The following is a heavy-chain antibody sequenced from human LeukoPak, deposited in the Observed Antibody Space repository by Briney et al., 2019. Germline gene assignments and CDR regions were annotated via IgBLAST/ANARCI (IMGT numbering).Heavy chain of an antibody. Sequence: RASETLSLTCTASGGSISNYYWSWIRQPAGKGLEWIGRKYARGSSNYNPPVQSRVTMSVDTSKNQFSLKLRSVTAADTAAYYCARGRYCSADICTGGDSFDIWGQGTMVSVSP. D-gene: IGHD2-15*01. CDR3: ARGRYCSADICTGGDSFDI. CDR2: KYARGSS. CDR1: GGSISNYY. V-gene: IGHV4-4*07. J-gene: IGHJ3*02.